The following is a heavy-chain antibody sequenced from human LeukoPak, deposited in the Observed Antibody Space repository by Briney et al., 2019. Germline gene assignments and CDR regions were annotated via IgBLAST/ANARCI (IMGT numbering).Heavy chain of an antibody. J-gene: IGHJ4*02. Sequence: GGSLGLSCAASGFTFSAYWMSWVRQAPGKGLEWVANLKQDGSEKYYVDSVKGRFTISRDNAKNSLYLQMNSLRGEDTAVCYCARDDGFYSASGIYQNYFDHWGQGILVTVSP. CDR1: GFTFSAYW. V-gene: IGHV3-7*01. CDR3: ARDDGFYSASGIYQNYFDH. CDR2: LKQDGSEK. D-gene: IGHD3-10*01.